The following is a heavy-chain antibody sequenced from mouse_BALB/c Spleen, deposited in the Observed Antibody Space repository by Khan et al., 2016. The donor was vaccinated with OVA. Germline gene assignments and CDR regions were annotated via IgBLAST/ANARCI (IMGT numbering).Heavy chain of an antibody. D-gene: IGHD1-1*01. CDR1: GFSLTGYG. CDR2: IWGDGST. CDR3: ARDRYYYGRGLPY. Sequence: QVQLKESGPGLVAPSQSLSITCTVSGFSLTGYGVNWVRQPPGKGLEWLGMIWGDGSTDYNSALKSRLSISKDNSKSQVFLKMSGLQTDDTANYYCARDRYYYGRGLPYWGQGTLVTVSA. V-gene: IGHV2-6-7*01. J-gene: IGHJ3*01.